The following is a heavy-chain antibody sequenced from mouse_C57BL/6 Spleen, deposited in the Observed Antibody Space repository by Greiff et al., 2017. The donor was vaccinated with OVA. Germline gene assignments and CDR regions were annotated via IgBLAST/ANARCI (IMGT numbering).Heavy chain of an antibody. D-gene: IGHD1-1*01. J-gene: IGHJ2*01. V-gene: IGHV1-9*01. CDR3: AREFYYYGSSHYFDY. CDR2: ILPGSGST. Sequence: QVQLQQSGAELMKPGASVKLSCKATGYTFTGYWIEWVKQRPGHGLVWIGEILPGSGSTNYNEKFKGKATFTADTSSNTAYMQLSSLTTEDSAIYYCAREFYYYGSSHYFDYWGQGTTLTVSS. CDR1: GYTFTGYW.